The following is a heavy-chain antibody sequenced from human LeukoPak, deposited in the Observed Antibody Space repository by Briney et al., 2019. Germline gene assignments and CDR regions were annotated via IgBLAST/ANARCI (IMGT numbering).Heavy chain of an antibody. V-gene: IGHV4-4*09. CDR2: IYTSGST. Sequence: SETLSLTCTVSGGSISSYYRSWIRQPPGKGLEWIGYIYTSGSTNYNPSLKSRVTISVDTSKNLFSLKLSSVTAADTAVYYCARHSETMVRGVISIWFDPWGQGTLVTVSS. CDR1: GGSISSYY. CDR3: ARHSETMVRGVISIWFDP. J-gene: IGHJ5*02. D-gene: IGHD3-10*01.